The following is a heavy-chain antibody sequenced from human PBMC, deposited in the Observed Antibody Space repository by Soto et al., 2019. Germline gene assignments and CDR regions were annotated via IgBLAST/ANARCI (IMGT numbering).Heavy chain of an antibody. D-gene: IGHD6-19*01. CDR2: INHSGST. CDR3: ARVASSGWFMY. J-gene: IGHJ4*02. CDR1: GGSFSGYY. Sequence: PSETLSLTCAVYGGSFSGYYWSWIRQPPGKGLEWIGEINHSGSTNYNPSLKSRVTISVDTSKNQFSLKLSSVTAADTAVYYCARVASSGWFMYWGQGTLVTVSS. V-gene: IGHV4-34*01.